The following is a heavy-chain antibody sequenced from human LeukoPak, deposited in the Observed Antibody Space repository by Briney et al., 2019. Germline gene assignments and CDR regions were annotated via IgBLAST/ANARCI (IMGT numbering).Heavy chain of an antibody. CDR1: GFTLDDYA. V-gene: IGHV3-9*01. CDR3: AKGSGDLNYYYYYYMDV. J-gene: IGHJ6*03. Sequence: PGGSLRLSCAASGFTLDDYAMHGVQQAPGKGLEWVSTISWNSGSIGYADSVKGRFTISRDNAKNSLYLQMNSLRAEDTALYYCAKGSGDLNYYYYYYMDVWGKGTTVTVSS. D-gene: IGHD3-10*01. CDR2: ISWNSGSI.